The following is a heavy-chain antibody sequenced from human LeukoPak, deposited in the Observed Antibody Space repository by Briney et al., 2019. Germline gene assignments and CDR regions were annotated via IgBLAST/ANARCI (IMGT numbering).Heavy chain of an antibody. CDR1: GFTFSSYA. CDR2: ISYDGSNK. Sequence: PGGSLRLSCAASGFTFSSYAMHWVRQAPGKGLEWVAVISYDGSNKYYADSVKGRFTISRDNSKNTLYLQMNSLRAEDTAVYYCAREPRSYYVYYFDYWGQGTLVTVSS. V-gene: IGHV3-30-3*01. CDR3: AREPRSYYVYYFDY. D-gene: IGHD1-26*01. J-gene: IGHJ4*02.